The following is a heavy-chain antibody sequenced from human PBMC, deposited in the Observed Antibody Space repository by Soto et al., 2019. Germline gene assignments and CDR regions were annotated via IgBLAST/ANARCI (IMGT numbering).Heavy chain of an antibody. J-gene: IGHJ6*02. CDR1: GFTFSSFA. D-gene: IGHD2-21*01. CDR2: ISGSGGST. V-gene: IGHV3-23*01. Sequence: EVQLLESGGGLVQPGGSLRLSCAASGFTFSSFAMSWVRQAPGKGLEWVSAISGSGGSTYYADSVKGRFTISRDNSKNTHYLQMNSMSADDTAVYYCAKEVFSGGMDLWGPGTTVTGS. CDR3: AKEVFSGGMDL.